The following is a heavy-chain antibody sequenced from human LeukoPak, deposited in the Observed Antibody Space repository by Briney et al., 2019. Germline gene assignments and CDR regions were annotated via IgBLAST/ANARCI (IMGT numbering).Heavy chain of an antibody. D-gene: IGHD1-26*01. CDR1: GFTFSSYW. J-gene: IGHJ2*01. V-gene: IGHV3-74*01. CDR2: INSGGSSS. Sequence: GGSLRLSCAASGFTFSSYWMHSVREAPGKGLVWVSRINSGGSSSIYADSVKGRFPISRDNAKNTLYLQMNSLRAADTAVYYCVGSGSYYVWYFDLWGRGTLVTVSS. CDR3: VGSGSYYVWYFDL.